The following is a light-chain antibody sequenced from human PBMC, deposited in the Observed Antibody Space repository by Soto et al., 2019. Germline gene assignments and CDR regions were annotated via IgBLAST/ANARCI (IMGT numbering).Light chain of an antibody. V-gene: IGLV2-18*02. CDR3: TSYASGSADV. CDR2: DVS. J-gene: IGLJ1*01. CDR1: SSDVGGYNR. Sequence: QSVLTQPPSVSGSPGQSVAISCTGTSSDVGGYNRVSWYQQAPGKAPKLLIYDVSNRPSGGSTRFSGSKSGNTASLTISGLQAEDEADYYCTSYASGSADVFGAGTKVTVL.